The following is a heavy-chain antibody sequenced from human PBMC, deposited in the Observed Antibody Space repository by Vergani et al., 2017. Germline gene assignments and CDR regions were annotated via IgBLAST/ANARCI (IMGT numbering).Heavy chain of an antibody. CDR3: AREHAVGYCSSTSSYLEWFDP. J-gene: IGHJ5*02. Sequence: QVQLQESGPGLVKPSQTLSLTCTVSGGSISSGDYYWSWIRQPPGKGLEWIGYIYYSVSTYYNPSLESRVTISVDTSKKRFSLKLRSVTAADTSVYYCAREHAVGYCSSTSSYLEWFDPWGQGTLVTVSS. V-gene: IGHV4-30-4*01. CDR1: GGSISSGDYY. D-gene: IGHD2-2*03. CDR2: IYYSVST.